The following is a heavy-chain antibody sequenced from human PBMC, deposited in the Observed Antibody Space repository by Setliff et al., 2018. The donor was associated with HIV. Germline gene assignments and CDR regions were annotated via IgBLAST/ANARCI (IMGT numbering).Heavy chain of an antibody. CDR3: ARVPVAGANWFDP. CDR2: IYDTGDT. V-gene: IGHV4-39*01. J-gene: IGHJ5*02. Sequence: SETLSLTCTVTDDSLSRSDFYWAWIRQPPEKGLEWVASIYDTGDTYYNPSLKSRITISVDRSKNLFSLKLISVTAADQGVYYCARVPVAGANWFDPWGLGTLVTVSS. D-gene: IGHD2-21*01. CDR1: DDSLSRSDFY.